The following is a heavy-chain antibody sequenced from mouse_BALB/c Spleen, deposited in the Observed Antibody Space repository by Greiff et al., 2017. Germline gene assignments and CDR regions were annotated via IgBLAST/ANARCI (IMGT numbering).Heavy chain of an antibody. Sequence: EVQLVESGGGLVQPGGSRKLSCAASGFTFSSFGMHWVRQAPEKGLEWVAYISSGSSTIYYADTVKGRFTISRDNPKNTPCLQMTSLRSEDTAMYYCARYYDGYAMDYWGQGTSVTVSS. CDR2: ISSGSSTI. CDR1: GFTFSSFG. J-gene: IGHJ4*01. CDR3: ARYYDGYAMDY. V-gene: IGHV5-17*02. D-gene: IGHD2-3*01.